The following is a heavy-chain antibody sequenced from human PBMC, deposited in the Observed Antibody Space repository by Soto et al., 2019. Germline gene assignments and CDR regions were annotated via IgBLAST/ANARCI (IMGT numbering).Heavy chain of an antibody. CDR1: GGSISSYY. D-gene: IGHD6-19*01. V-gene: IGHV4-59*01. J-gene: IGHJ6*02. Sequence: SETLSLTCTVSGGSISSYYWSWIRQPPGKGLEWIGYIYYSGSTNYNPSLKSRVTISVDTSKNQFSLKLSSVTAADTAVYYCARVSSGWEGDYYYGMDVWGQGTTVTVSS. CDR3: ARVSSGWEGDYYYGMDV. CDR2: IYYSGST.